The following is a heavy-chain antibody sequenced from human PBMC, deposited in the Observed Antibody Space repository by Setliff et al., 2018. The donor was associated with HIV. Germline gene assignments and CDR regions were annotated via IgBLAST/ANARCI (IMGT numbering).Heavy chain of an antibody. CDR2: IYHYGSP. Sequence: SETLSLTCTVSGGSISSSSYYWGWIRQPPGKGLEWIGSIYHYGSPNYNPSLQSRVTISVDTSKNQFSLKLSSVTAADTAVYYCASEAWTSYRSSSGYYYYYMDVWGKGTTVTVSS. D-gene: IGHD6-6*01. CDR3: ASEAWTSYRSSSGYYYYYMDV. V-gene: IGHV4-39*07. CDR1: GGSISSSSYY. J-gene: IGHJ6*03.